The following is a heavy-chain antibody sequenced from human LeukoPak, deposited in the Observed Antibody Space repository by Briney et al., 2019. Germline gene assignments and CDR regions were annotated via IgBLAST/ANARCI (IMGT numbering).Heavy chain of an antibody. V-gene: IGHV1-46*01. J-gene: IGHJ1*01. D-gene: IGHD2-21*02. CDR1: GYTFTNYY. CDR2: IDPSSGTT. CDR3: AREGHCGGDCYPAPAEYFQH. Sequence: ASVKVSCKASGYTFTNYYMVWVRQAPGQGLEWMGIIDPSSGTTNYAQKFQGRVTMTRDMSTSTAYMELRSLRSDDTAVYYCAREGHCGGDCYPAPAEYFQHWGQGTLVTVSS.